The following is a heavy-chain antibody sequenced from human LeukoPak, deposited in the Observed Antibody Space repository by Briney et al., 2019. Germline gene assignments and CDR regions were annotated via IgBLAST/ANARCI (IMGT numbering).Heavy chain of an antibody. J-gene: IGHJ3*02. V-gene: IGHV3-30*18. CDR3: AKSMRDYYDSSGSYVDAFDI. Sequence: PGGSLRLSCAASGFTFSTYGMHWVRQAPGKGLEWVTFISYDGSNKYYADSVRGRFTISRDNSKNTLYLQMNSLRAEDTAVYYCAKSMRDYYDSSGSYVDAFDIWGQGTMVTVSS. CDR1: GFTFSTYG. D-gene: IGHD3-22*01. CDR2: ISYDGSNK.